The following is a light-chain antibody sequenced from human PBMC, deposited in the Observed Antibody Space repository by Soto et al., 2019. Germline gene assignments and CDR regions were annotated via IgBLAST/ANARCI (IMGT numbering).Light chain of an antibody. CDR3: QYGRSPLFT. CDR2: GAS. CDR1: QSVSSSN. V-gene: IGKV3-20*01. Sequence: EIVLTQSPGTLSLSPGERATLSCRASQSVSSSNLAWYQQTPGQAPRLLIYGASSRATGIPDRLSGSGSGTDFTLTISRLGPEDFAVYYCQYGRSPLFTFGPGTTVDIK. J-gene: IGKJ3*01.